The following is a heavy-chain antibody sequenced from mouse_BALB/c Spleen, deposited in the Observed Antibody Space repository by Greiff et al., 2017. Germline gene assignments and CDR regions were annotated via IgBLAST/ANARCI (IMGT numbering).Heavy chain of an antibody. V-gene: IGHV5-12-1*01. J-gene: IGHJ3*01. Sequence: EVMLVESGGGLVKPGGSLKLSCAASGFAFSNYDMSWVRQTPEKRLEWVAYISSGGGSTYYPDTVKGRFTISRDNAKNTLYLQMRSLKSEDTAMYYCARHASMITVFAYWGQGTLVTVSA. CDR3: ARHASMITVFAY. CDR2: ISSGGGST. CDR1: GFAFSNYD. D-gene: IGHD2-4*01.